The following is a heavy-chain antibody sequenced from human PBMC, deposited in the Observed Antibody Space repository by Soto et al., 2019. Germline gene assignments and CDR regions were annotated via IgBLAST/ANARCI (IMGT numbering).Heavy chain of an antibody. V-gene: IGHV3-23*01. CDR2: ISGSGGRT. CDR1: GLTFSNYA. J-gene: IGHJ4*02. Sequence: PGGSLRLSCAASGLTFSNYAMSWVRQAPGKGLEWVSSISGSGGRTDHADSVKGRFSISRDNSKNTLYLQMNSLRVEDTAVYYCARESEDLTSNFDYWGQGTLVTVS. CDR3: ARESEDLTSNFDY.